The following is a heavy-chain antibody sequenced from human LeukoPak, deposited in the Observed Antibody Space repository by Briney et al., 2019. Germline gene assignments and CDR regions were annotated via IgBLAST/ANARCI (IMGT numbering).Heavy chain of an antibody. J-gene: IGHJ4*02. V-gene: IGHV4-59*01. CDR3: ARDRELGY. CDR1: GGSISIYY. CDR2: IYNSGTT. Sequence: SETLSLTCTVSGGSISIYYWSWIRQPPGKGLEWIGYIYNSGTTNYNPSLKSRLTISVDTSKNQFSLKLTSGTAADTAVYYCARDRELGYWGQGILVTVSS. D-gene: IGHD3-10*01.